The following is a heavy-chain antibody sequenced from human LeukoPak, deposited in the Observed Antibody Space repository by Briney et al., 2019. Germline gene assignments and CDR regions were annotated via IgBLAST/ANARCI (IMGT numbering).Heavy chain of an antibody. J-gene: IGHJ6*02. V-gene: IGHV1-18*01. Sequence: ASVKVSCKASGYTFTSYGISWVRQAPGQGLEWMGWISAYNGTTNSAQKLQGRVTMTTDTSTSTAYMELRSLRSDDTAVYYCARDHGGWYSDYYYYYGMDVWGQGTTVTVSS. CDR1: GYTFTSYG. D-gene: IGHD6-19*01. CDR2: ISAYNGTT. CDR3: ARDHGGWYSDYYYYYGMDV.